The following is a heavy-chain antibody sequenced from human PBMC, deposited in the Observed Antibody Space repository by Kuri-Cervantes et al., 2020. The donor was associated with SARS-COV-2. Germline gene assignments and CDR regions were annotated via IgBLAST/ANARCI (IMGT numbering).Heavy chain of an antibody. CDR1: GFTFSSYA. CDR2: ISYDGSNK. V-gene: IGHV3-30-3*01. J-gene: IGHJ4*02. CDR3: ARDRGWYYFDY. D-gene: IGHD6-19*01. Sequence: GGSLRLSCAASGFTFSSYAMHWVRQAPGKGLEWVAVISYDGSNKYYADSVKGRFTISRDSSKNTLDMQMNSLRAEDTAVYYCARDRGWYYFDYWGQGTLVTVSS.